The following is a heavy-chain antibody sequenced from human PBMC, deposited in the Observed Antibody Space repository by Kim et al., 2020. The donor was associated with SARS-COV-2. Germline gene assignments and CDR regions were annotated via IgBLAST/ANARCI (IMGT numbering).Heavy chain of an antibody. CDR3: ARGGRQRDFDY. Sequence: SETLSLTCAYYGESFSGYYWSWIRQPPEKGLEWIGEINYSGSTSYNPSLESRVTISVDTSTNQFFLKLSSVTAADTAFYYCARGGRQRDFDYWGQGTRVAVSS. V-gene: IGHV4-34*01. J-gene: IGHJ4*02. D-gene: IGHD6-25*01. CDR2: INYSGST. CDR1: GESFSGYY.